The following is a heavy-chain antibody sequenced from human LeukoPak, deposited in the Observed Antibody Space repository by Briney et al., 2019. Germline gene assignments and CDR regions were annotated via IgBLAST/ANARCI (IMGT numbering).Heavy chain of an antibody. V-gene: IGHV1-8*01. CDR3: VRTAGIFWSGAYYFDS. CDR2: MNPNSGNT. D-gene: IGHD3-3*01. Sequence: ASVKVSCKASGDTFTSYDVNWVRQATGQGLEWMGWMNPNSGNTGYAQKFQGRVTMTRNTSINTAYMEVSSLRSEDTAVYYCVRTAGIFWSGAYYFDSWGQGTLVTAS. CDR1: GDTFTSYD. J-gene: IGHJ4*02.